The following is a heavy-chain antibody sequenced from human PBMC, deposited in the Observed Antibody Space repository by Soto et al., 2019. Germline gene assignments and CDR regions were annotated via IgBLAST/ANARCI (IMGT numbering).Heavy chain of an antibody. J-gene: IGHJ4*02. CDR1: VCTFSGSA. V-gene: IGHV3-73*01. Sequence: QAVGSLRLSCASSVCTFSGSAMHWVRQASGKGLEWVGRIRSKANSYATAYAASVKGRFTISRDDSKNTAYLQMNSLKTEDTAVYYCPRHHADYGGQGTLVTVYS. CDR2: IRSKANSYAT. CDR3: PRHHADY.